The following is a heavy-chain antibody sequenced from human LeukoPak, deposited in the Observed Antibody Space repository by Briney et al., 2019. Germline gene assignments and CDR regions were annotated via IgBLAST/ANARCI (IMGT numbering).Heavy chain of an antibody. CDR3: ARLPHYYDSSGYYVDY. D-gene: IGHD3-22*01. CDR2: IYPRDSDT. Sequence: GESLKISCKGSGYGFTSKWIGWVRQMPGKGLEWMGIIYPRDSDTRYSPSFQGQVTISVDKSITTAYLQWSSLKASDTAMYYCARLPHYYDSSGYYVDYWGQGTLVTVSS. J-gene: IGHJ4*02. V-gene: IGHV5-51*01. CDR1: GYGFTSKW.